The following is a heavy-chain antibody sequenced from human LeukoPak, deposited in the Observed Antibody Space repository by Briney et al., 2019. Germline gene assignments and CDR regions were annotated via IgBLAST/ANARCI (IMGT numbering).Heavy chain of an antibody. D-gene: IGHD2-15*01. CDR3: ARKTYCSGGRCYGENWFGP. CDR1: GYTFTNYD. V-gene: IGHV1-8*03. Sequence: ASVKVSCKASGYTFTNYDINWVRQATGQGFEWMGWMNPNSGNTGYAQKFQGRVTITRNISISTAYMELSSLRSEDTAVYYCARKTYCSGGRCYGENWFGPWGRGTLVTVSS. CDR2: MNPNSGNT. J-gene: IGHJ5*02.